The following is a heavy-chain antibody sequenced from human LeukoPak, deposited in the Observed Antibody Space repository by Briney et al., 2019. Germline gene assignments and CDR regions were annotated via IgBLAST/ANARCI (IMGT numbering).Heavy chain of an antibody. J-gene: IGHJ4*02. CDR2: INNSGNTI. Sequence: GGALRLSCAASGXTFCTYEVNWGRHAPGKGLDLVSSINNSGNTIYYADSVKGRFTISRDNSKNSLYLQMNSLRAEDTAVYYCASGAQSDYWGQGTLVTVSS. V-gene: IGHV3-48*03. CDR1: GXTFCTYE. D-gene: IGHD1-26*01. CDR3: ASGAQSDY.